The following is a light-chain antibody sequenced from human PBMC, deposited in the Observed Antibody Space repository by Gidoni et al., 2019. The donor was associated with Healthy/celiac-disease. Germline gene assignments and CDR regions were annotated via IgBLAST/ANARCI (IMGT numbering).Light chain of an antibody. CDR3: QTWGTGISVV. V-gene: IGLV4-69*01. Sequence: QVVLTQSPSASASLGASVKLTCTLSSGHSSSAIAWHQQQPEKGPRYLMKVNSDGTPSKGDGIPDRFSGSSSGAERSLTISSLRSEDEADYYCQTWGTGISVVFGGGTKLTVL. CDR2: VNSDGTP. CDR1: SGHSSSA. J-gene: IGLJ2*01.